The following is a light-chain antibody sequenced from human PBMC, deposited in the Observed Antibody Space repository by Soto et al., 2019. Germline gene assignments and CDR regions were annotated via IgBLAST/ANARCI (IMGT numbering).Light chain of an antibody. V-gene: IGKV3-15*01. CDR3: QQRSNWPRT. CDR1: QSVNSN. Sequence: EIVMTQYPATLSVSPGERAALSCVASQSVNSNYLAWYQQHPGQPPRLLIYGISTRATGIPARFSGSGSGTEFSLTISSLQSEDFAVYYCQQRSNWPRTFGQGTNVDI. CDR2: GIS. J-gene: IGKJ1*01.